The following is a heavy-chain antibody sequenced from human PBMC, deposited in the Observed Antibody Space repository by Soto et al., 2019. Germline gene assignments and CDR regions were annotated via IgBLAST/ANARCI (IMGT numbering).Heavy chain of an antibody. CDR1: GSTFSDYY. CDR3: ARDGFEYSSSSTFDY. CDR2: ISSSSSYT. D-gene: IGHD6-6*01. J-gene: IGHJ4*02. V-gene: IGHV3-11*06. Sequence: GGSLRLSCAASGSTFSDYYMSWIRQAPGKGLEWVSYISSSSSYTNYADSVKGRFTISRDNAKNSLYLQMNSLRAEDTAVYYCARDGFEYSSSSTFDYWGQGTLVTVSS.